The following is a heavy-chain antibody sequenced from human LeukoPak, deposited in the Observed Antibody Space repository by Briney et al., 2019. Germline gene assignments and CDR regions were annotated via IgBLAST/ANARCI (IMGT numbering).Heavy chain of an antibody. D-gene: IGHD2-21*01. Sequence: ASVKVSCKASGYTFTGYYMHWVRQAPGQGLEWMGWINPNSGGTNYAQKFQGRVTMTRDTSISTAYMELSRLRSDDTAVYYCARQSAAYCGGDCYLFDYWGQGTLVTVSS. CDR3: ARQSAAYCGGDCYLFDY. J-gene: IGHJ4*02. CDR2: INPNSGGT. CDR1: GYTFTGYY. V-gene: IGHV1-2*02.